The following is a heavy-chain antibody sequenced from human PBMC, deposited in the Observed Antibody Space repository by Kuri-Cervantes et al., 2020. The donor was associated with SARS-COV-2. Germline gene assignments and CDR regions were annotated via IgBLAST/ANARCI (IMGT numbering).Heavy chain of an antibody. Sequence: GESLKISCAVSGFTFSNYAMTWVRQAPGKGLEWVSSMSAGGRSTFYAESVKGRFTISRDNSKNTLYLQMNSLRAEDTAMYYCATQRCSNGVCYSNEAFDIWGQGTMVTVSS. CDR1: GFTFSNYA. CDR2: MSAGGRST. V-gene: IGHV3-23*01. D-gene: IGHD2-8*01. J-gene: IGHJ3*02. CDR3: ATQRCSNGVCYSNEAFDI.